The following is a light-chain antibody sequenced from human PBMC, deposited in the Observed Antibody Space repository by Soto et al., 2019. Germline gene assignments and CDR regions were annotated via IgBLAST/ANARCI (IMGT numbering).Light chain of an antibody. V-gene: IGLV3-21*01. CDR1: NIGSKG. CDR2: SDT. CDR3: QVWDSGSAHVL. J-gene: IGLJ2*01. Sequence: SYELTQPPSVSVAPGETARISCGGNNIGSKGVHWYQQKPRQAPVLVIYSDTDLPPVIPERFSGSNSANMATLTISRVEAGDEADYYCQVWDSGSAHVLFGGGTKLTVL.